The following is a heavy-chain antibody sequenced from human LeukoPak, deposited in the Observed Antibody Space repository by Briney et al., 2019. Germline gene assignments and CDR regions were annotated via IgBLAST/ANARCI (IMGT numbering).Heavy chain of an antibody. D-gene: IGHD1/OR15-1a*01. CDR1: RFTFSSYA. CDR2: ISDSGGRT. CDR3: ARNKDNYHYYMDV. J-gene: IGHJ6*03. Sequence: GGSLRLSCVASRFTFSSYAMSWVRQAPGKGLEWVSTISDSGGRTYYADSVKGRFTISRDNAKNSLCLQMNSLRAEDTAVYYCARNKDNYHYYMDVWGKGTTVTVSS. V-gene: IGHV3-23*01.